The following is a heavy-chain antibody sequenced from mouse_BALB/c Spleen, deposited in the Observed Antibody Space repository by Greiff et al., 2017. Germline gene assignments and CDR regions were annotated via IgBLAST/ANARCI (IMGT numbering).Heavy chain of an antibody. V-gene: IGHV2-6-4*01. CDR3: ARPYDYDGAWFAY. CDR2: IWGGGST. CDR1: GFSLSRYS. Sequence: VKLMESGPGLVAPSQSLSITCTVSGFSLSRYSVHWVRQPPGKGLEWLGMIWGGGSTDYNSALKSRLSISKDNSKSQVFLKMNSLQTDDTAMYYCARPYDYDGAWFAYWGQGTLVTVSA. J-gene: IGHJ3*01. D-gene: IGHD2-4*01.